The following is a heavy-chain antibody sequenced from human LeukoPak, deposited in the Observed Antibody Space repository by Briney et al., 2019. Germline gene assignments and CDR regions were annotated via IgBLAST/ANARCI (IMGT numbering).Heavy chain of an antibody. J-gene: IGHJ4*02. CDR2: IYYSGST. D-gene: IGHD3/OR15-3a*01. CDR3: ARGQASDWSYDI. CDR1: GVSISSYY. Sequence: SETLSLTCTVSGVSISSYYWSWIRQPPGKGLEWIGYIYYSGSTNYNPSLKSRVTISVDTSKNQFSLRLSSVTAADTAIYYCARGQASDWSYDIWGQGTLVTVSS. V-gene: IGHV4-59*12.